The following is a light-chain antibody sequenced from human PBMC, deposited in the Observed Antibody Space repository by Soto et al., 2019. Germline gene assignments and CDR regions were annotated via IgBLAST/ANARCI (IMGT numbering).Light chain of an antibody. CDR2: DDN. V-gene: IGLV1-51*01. CDR3: GSWDSSLSAYV. Sequence: QSVLTRPPSVSAAPGQKVTISCSGSSSNIGGNSVSWYQQLPGTAPKLLIYDDNKRPSGIPDRFSGSKSGTSATLDITGFQTGDEADYYCGSWDSSLSAYVFGTGTKVTVL. CDR1: SSNIGGNS. J-gene: IGLJ1*01.